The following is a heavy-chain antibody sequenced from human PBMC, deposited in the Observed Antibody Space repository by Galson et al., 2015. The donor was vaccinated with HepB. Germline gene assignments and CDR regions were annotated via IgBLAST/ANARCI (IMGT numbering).Heavy chain of an antibody. J-gene: IGHJ4*02. CDR1: GLTFSSYA. CDR3: ARDIGYCTNGVCYTFPSDY. Sequence: SLRLSCAASGLTFSSYAMHWVRQAPGKGLEWVAVISYVGSNKYYADSVKGRFTISRDNSKNTLYLQMNSLRAEDTAVYYCARDIGYCTNGVCYTFPSDYWGQGTLVTVSS. V-gene: IGHV3-30-3*01. D-gene: IGHD2-8*01. CDR2: ISYVGSNK.